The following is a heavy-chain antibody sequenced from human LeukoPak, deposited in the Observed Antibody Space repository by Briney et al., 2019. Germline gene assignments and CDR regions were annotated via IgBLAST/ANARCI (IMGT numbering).Heavy chain of an antibody. CDR2: IYYSGST. J-gene: IGHJ4*02. D-gene: IGHD3-22*01. Sequence: SETLSLTCTVSGGSISSGDYYWGWIRQPPGKGLEWIGYIYYSGSTYYNPSLKSRVTISVDTSKNQFSLKLSSVTAADTAVYYCARARDSSGYGYYWGQGTLVTVSS. V-gene: IGHV4-30-4*01. CDR1: GGSISSGDYY. CDR3: ARARDSSGYGYY.